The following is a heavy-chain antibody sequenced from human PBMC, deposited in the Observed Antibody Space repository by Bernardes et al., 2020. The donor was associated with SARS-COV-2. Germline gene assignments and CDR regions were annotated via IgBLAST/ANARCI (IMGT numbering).Heavy chain of an antibody. CDR3: AGSFYAFYLDY. J-gene: IGHJ4*02. D-gene: IGHD1-26*01. CDR2: IRSKPYGGTT. Sequence: GGSLRLSCATSGFTFANYAMTWVRPAPGKGLGWVGVIRSKPYGGTTEYAASVKGRFIISRDDSKSFVYLQMNSLKIEDTAVYFCAGSFYAFYLDYWGQGTPVTVSS. CDR1: GFTFANYA. V-gene: IGHV3-49*04.